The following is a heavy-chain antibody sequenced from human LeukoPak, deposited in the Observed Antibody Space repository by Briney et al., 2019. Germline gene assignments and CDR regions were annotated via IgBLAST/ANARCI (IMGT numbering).Heavy chain of an antibody. CDR1: GGSISSSSYY. CDR2: IYYSRNT. V-gene: IGHV4-39*01. Sequence: SDTLSLTCTVSGGSISSSSYYWGWIRQPPGKGLEWIGSIYYSRNTYYNPSLKSRVSISVDTSQNQFSLKLSSVTAADTAVYYCARLPSTTPPDYWGQGTLVTVSS. J-gene: IGHJ4*02. CDR3: ARLPSTTPPDY. D-gene: IGHD1-14*01.